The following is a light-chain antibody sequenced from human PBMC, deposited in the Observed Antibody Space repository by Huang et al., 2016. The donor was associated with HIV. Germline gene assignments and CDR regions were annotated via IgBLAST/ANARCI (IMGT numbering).Light chain of an antibody. CDR1: QSISSN. J-gene: IGKJ2*01. CDR2: GAS. V-gene: IGKV3-15*01. CDR3: QQYNNRYT. Sequence: IVMTQSPATLSVSPGERATLSCRASQSISSNLAWYQQKPGQAPRLHIYGASTRATGIPARFTLTISSLQSEDFAVYYCQQYNNRYTFGQGTKLEIK.